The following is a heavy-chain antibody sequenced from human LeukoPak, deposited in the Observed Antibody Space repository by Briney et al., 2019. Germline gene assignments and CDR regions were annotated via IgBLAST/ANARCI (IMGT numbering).Heavy chain of an antibody. CDR2: INHSGST. CDR3: AREWELPHFDL. CDR1: GGSFSGYY. V-gene: IGHV4-34*01. D-gene: IGHD1-26*01. Sequence: SEALSLTCAVYGGSFSGYYWSWIRQPPGKGLEWIGEINHSGSTNYNPSLKSRVTISVDTSKNQFSLKLSSVTAADTAVYYCAREWELPHFDLWGRGTLVTVSS. J-gene: IGHJ2*01.